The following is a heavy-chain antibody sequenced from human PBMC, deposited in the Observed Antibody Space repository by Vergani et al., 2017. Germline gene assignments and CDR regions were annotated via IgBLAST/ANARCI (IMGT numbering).Heavy chain of an antibody. CDR3: ARDYQDSYYDSSGYNDAFDI. J-gene: IGHJ3*02. CDR2: ISSSSSYI. Sequence: EVQLLESGGGLVQPGGSLRLSCAASGFTFSSYAMSWVRQAPGKGLEWVSSISSSSSYIYYADSVKGRFTISRDNAKNSLYLQMNSLRAEDTAVYYCARDYQDSYYDSSGYNDAFDIWGQGTMVTVSS. V-gene: IGHV3-21*01. CDR1: GFTFSSYA. D-gene: IGHD3-22*01.